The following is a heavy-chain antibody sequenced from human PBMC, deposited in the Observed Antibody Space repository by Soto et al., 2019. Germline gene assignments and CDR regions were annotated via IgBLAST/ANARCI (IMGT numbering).Heavy chain of an antibody. J-gene: IGHJ6*02. CDR3: ARPTVTTYYYYGMDV. Sequence: QVQLVESGGGVVQPGRSLRLSCAASGFTFSSYGIHWVRQAPGKGLEWVALISDDGSNKYYADSVKGRFTIARDNSKNTLYRQMNSLRAEDTAVYYCARPTVTTYYYYGMDVWGQGTTVTVSS. V-gene: IGHV3-30*03. CDR1: GFTFSSYG. CDR2: ISDDGSNK. D-gene: IGHD4-17*01.